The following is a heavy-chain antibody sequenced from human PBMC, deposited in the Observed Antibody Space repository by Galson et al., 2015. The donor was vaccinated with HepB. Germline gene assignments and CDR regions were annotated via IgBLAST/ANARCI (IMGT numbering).Heavy chain of an antibody. V-gene: IGHV4-59*01. J-gene: IGHJ4*02. D-gene: IGHD2-15*01. CDR3: ARGVGYCSGGSCHRGGKFDY. CDR1: GGSISSYY. Sequence: SETLSLTCTVSGGSISSYYWSWIRQPPGKGLEWIGYIYYSGSTNYNPSLKSRVTISVDTSKNQFSLKLSSVTAADTAVYYCARGVGYCSGGSCHRGGKFDYWGQGTLVTVSS. CDR2: IYYSGST.